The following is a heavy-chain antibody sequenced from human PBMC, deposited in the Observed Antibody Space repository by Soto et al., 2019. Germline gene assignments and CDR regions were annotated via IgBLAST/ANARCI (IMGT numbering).Heavy chain of an antibody. V-gene: IGHV4-59*01. CDR2: IYYSGST. D-gene: IGHD6-6*01. J-gene: IGHJ4*02. CDR3: ARVGGLAARTFDY. CDR1: GGSISDFY. Sequence: SETLSLTCTVSGGSISDFYWSWIRQPPGKGLEWIGYIYYSGSTNYNPSLKSRVTISADTSKNQFSLNLRSMSPADTPVYYCARVGGLAARTFDYWGPGTLLTVS.